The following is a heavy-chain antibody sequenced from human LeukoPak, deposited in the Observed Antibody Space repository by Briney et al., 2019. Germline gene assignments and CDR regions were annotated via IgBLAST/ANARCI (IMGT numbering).Heavy chain of an antibody. CDR2: INPNTGGT. V-gene: IGHV1-2*02. Sequence: GVSVKVSCKASGYTFTGQDMHWVRQAPGQGLEWMGWINPNTGGTNYAQKFQGRVTMTRDTTISTAYMELNWLTSDDTAVYYCASYPRYMSSPPFDYWGQGTLVTVSS. D-gene: IGHD5-12*01. CDR1: GYTFTGQD. J-gene: IGHJ4*02. CDR3: ASYPRYMSSPPFDY.